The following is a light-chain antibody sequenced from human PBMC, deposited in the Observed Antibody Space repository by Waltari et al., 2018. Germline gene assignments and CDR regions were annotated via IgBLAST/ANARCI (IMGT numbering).Light chain of an antibody. CDR1: SSDVGGDNY. Sequence: QSALTQPRSVSGSPGQSVTISCTGTSSDVGGDNYVSWYQQHPGNAPKLMIYDVSKRPSGVPDRFSGSKSGNTASLTISGLQAEDEADYYCCSYAGSYTFVFGTGTKVTVL. J-gene: IGLJ1*01. CDR3: CSYAGSYTFV. CDR2: DVS. V-gene: IGLV2-11*01.